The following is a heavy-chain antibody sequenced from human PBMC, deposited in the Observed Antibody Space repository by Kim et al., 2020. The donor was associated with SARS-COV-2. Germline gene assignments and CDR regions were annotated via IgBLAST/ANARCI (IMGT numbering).Heavy chain of an antibody. D-gene: IGHD1-7*01. CDR1: GYTFTSYD. CDR2: MNPNSGNT. CDR3: ARATNYSAWFDP. J-gene: IGHJ5*02. Sequence: ASVKVSCKASGYTFTSYDINWVRQATGQGLEWMGWMNPNSGNTGYAQKFQGRVTMTRNTSISTAYMELSSLRSEDTAVYYCARATNYSAWFDPWGQGTLVTVSS. V-gene: IGHV1-8*01.